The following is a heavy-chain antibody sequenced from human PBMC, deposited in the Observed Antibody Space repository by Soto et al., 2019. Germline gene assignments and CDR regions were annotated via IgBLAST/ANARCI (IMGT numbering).Heavy chain of an antibody. J-gene: IGHJ4*02. Sequence: PSETLSLTCTVSVGSISSYYWSWIRQPPGKGLEWIGYIYYSGSTNYNPSLKSRVTISVDTSKNQFSLKLSSVTAADTAVYYCARALQDYFDYWGQGTLVTVSS. D-gene: IGHD4-4*01. V-gene: IGHV4-59*01. CDR1: VGSISSYY. CDR2: IYYSGST. CDR3: ARALQDYFDY.